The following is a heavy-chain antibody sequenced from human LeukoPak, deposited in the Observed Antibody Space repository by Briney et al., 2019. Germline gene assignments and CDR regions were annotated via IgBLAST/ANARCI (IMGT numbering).Heavy chain of an antibody. D-gene: IGHD6-19*01. J-gene: IGHJ3*02. CDR3: ARDRYSSGWYNAFDI. Sequence: SETLSLTCTVSGGSISSYYWSWIRQPPGKGLEWIGYIYYSGSTIYNPSLKSRVTISVDTSKNQFSLKLSSVTAADTAVYYCARDRYSSGWYNAFDIWGQGTMVTVSS. CDR1: GGSISSYY. CDR2: IYYSGST. V-gene: IGHV4-59*01.